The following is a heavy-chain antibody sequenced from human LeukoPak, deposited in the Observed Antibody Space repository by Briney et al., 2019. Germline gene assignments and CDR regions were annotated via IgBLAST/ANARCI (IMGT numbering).Heavy chain of an antibody. V-gene: IGHV1-69*01. D-gene: IGHD6-13*01. CDR3: ARDREAAPGYFDY. J-gene: IGHJ4*02. CDR1: GGTFSSYA. CDR2: IIPIFDTP. Sequence: ASVKVSCKASGGTFSSYAISWVRQAPGQGLEWMGGIIPIFDTPNYAQKFQGRVTITADESTSTAYMEVSSLRSEDTAVYYCARDREAAPGYFDYWGQGTLVTVSS.